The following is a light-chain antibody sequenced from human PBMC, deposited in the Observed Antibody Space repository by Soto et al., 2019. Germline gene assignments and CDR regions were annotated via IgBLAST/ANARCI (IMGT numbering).Light chain of an antibody. Sequence: QSALTQPPSVSGSPGQSVTISCTGTSSDVGSYNRVSWYQQPPGTAPKLMIYEVSNRPSGVPDRFSWTKSGNTASLTISGLQTEDEADYYCSSYTTSITFVFGTGTKLTVL. CDR1: SSDVGSYNR. CDR3: SSYTTSITFV. J-gene: IGLJ1*01. CDR2: EVS. V-gene: IGLV2-18*02.